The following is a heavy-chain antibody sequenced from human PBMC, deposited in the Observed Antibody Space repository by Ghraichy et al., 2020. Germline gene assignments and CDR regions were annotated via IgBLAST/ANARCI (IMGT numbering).Heavy chain of an antibody. V-gene: IGHV6-1*01. Sequence: SQTLSLTCAISGDSVANSSAAWNWIRQSPSKGLEWLGRTYYRSKWPNDYAVSVKSRITINPDTSKNQFSLHLNSLTPEDTAVYYCASGYYYGFDHWGQGTLVTVSS. CDR2: TYYRSKWPN. CDR3: ASGYYYGFDH. J-gene: IGHJ4*02. D-gene: IGHD3-10*01. CDR1: GDSVANSSAA.